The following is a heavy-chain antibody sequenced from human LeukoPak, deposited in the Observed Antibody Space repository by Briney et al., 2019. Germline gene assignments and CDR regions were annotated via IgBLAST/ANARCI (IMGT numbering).Heavy chain of an antibody. Sequence: SQTLSLTCAISGDLVSIESAAWNWIRQSPSRGLEWLGRTYYRSKGYYEYAESVKSRITINPDTSKPRFSLPLNSVPPEDTAVYYCVRGGHFDYWGQGTLVTVSS. CDR3: VRGGHFDY. CDR1: GDLVSIESAA. V-gene: IGHV6-1*01. J-gene: IGHJ4*02. D-gene: IGHD6-25*01. CDR2: TYYRSKGYY.